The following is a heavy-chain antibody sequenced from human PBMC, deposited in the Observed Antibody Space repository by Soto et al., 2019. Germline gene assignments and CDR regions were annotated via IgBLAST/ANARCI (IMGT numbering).Heavy chain of an antibody. J-gene: IGHJ3*02. CDR3: ARDRITIFGVFDDAFDI. D-gene: IGHD3-3*01. CDR2: IKQDGSEK. Sequence: GGSLRLSCAASGFTFSSYWMSWVRQAPGKGLECVANIKQDGSEKYYVDTVKGRFTISRDNAKNSLYLQMNSLRAEDTAVYYCARDRITIFGVFDDAFDIWGQGTMVTVSS. CDR1: GFTFSSYW. V-gene: IGHV3-7*01.